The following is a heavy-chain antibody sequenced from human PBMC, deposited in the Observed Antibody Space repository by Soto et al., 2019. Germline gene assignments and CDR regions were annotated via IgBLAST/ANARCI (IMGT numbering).Heavy chain of an antibody. J-gene: IGHJ6*02. CDR3: ARAIVGATDGSHYYYGMDV. V-gene: IGHV5-51*01. CDR1: GYSFTSYW. Sequence: GESLKISCKGSGYSFTSYWIGWVRQMPGKGLEWMGIIYPGDSDTRYSPSFQGQVTISADKSISTAYLQWSSLKASDTATYYCARAIVGATDGSHYYYGMDVWGQGTTVTVSS. CDR2: IYPGDSDT. D-gene: IGHD1-26*01.